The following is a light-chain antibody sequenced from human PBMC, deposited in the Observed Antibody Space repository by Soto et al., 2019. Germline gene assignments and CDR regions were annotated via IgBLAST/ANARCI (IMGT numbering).Light chain of an antibody. CDR3: QAYDYSLTASV. CDR2: EVS. V-gene: IGLV2-14*01. CDR1: SSDVGIYNY. Sequence: QSALTQPASVSGSPGQSIAISCTGSSSDVGIYNYVSWYQQHPGKVPKLIIYEVSNRPSGVSNRFSGSKSGNTASLTISGLQAEDEADYYCQAYDYSLTASVFGGGTKLTVL. J-gene: IGLJ3*02.